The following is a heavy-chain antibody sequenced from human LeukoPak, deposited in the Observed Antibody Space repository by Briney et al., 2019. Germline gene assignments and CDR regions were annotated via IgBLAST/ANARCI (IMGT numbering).Heavy chain of an antibody. V-gene: IGHV3-30*04. Sequence: GRSLRLSCAASGFTFSSYAMHWVRQAPGKGLEWVAVISYDGSNKYYADSVKGRFTISRDNSKSTLYLQMNSLRAEDTAVYYCARDNMVRGVIIYYYYGMDVWGKGTTVTVSS. CDR1: GFTFSSYA. CDR3: ARDNMVRGVIIYYYYGMDV. CDR2: ISYDGSNK. J-gene: IGHJ6*04. D-gene: IGHD3-10*01.